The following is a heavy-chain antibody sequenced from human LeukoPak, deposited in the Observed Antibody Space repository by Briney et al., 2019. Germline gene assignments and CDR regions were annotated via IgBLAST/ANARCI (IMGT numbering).Heavy chain of an antibody. J-gene: IGHJ4*02. CDR3: ASGPGGAAAGLFYYFDY. CDR2: IYSGGST. CDR1: GFTVSSNY. D-gene: IGHD6-13*01. Sequence: PGGSLRLSCAASGFTVSSNYMSWVRQAPGMGREGASVIYSGGSTYYADSVKGRFTISRDDSKNTLYLQMNSLRAEDTAVYYCASGPGGAAAGLFYYFDYWGQGTLVTVSS. V-gene: IGHV3-66*01.